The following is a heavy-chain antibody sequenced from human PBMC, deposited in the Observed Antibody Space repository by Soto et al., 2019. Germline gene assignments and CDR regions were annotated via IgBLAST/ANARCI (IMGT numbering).Heavy chain of an antibody. Sequence: SETLSLTCTVSGGSITSSYWSWIRRPPGKGLEWIAYIYDTGISGYTPSTSYNPSLKSRVTMSVDTSKSQFSLKLTSVTAADTAVYYCARGEDAFFYSGLEVWGPGISVIVFS. CDR1: GGSITSSY. V-gene: IGHV4-59*01. CDR3: ARGEDAFFYSGLEV. CDR2: IYDTGISGYTPST. J-gene: IGHJ6*02.